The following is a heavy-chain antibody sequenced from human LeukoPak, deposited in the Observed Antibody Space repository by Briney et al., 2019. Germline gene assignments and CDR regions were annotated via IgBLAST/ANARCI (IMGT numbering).Heavy chain of an antibody. V-gene: IGHV3-21*01. CDR2: ISSRSSYI. Sequence: GGSLRVSCAASGFTFSSYSMNWVRQAPGKGLKWVSTISSRSSYIYYADSVKGRFTISRDNAKNSLYLQMNSLRAEDTAVYYCARDAPRATIFGVVIIVDYMDVWGKGTTVTVSS. CDR1: GFTFSSYS. CDR3: ARDAPRATIFGVVIIVDYMDV. D-gene: IGHD3-3*01. J-gene: IGHJ6*03.